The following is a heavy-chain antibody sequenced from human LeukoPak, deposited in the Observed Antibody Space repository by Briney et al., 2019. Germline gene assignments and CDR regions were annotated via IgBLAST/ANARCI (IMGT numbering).Heavy chain of an antibody. CDR1: GFSRSTSGMR. D-gene: IGHD6-19*01. Sequence: SGPALVNPPQTLTLTCTFSGFSRSTSGMRVSWIRQPPGKALEWLALIDWDGDTFYSTSLQTRLTISKDTSKNQVVVTMTNMDPVDTATYYCARMSGWSYNFDYWGQGTLVTVSS. CDR3: ARMSGWSYNFDY. J-gene: IGHJ4*02. CDR2: IDWDGDT. V-gene: IGHV2-70*04.